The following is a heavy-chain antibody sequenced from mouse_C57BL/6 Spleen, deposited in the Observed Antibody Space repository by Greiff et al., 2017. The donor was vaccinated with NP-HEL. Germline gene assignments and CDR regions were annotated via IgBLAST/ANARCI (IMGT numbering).Heavy chain of an antibody. Sequence: EVHLVESGGGLVKPGVSLKLSCAASGFTFSSYAMSWVRQTPEKRLEWVATISDGGSYTYYPDNVKGRFTISRDNAKNNLYLQMSHLKSEDTAMYYCARGGFAYWGQGTLVTVSA. V-gene: IGHV5-4*01. CDR1: GFTFSSYA. CDR3: ARGGFAY. J-gene: IGHJ3*01. CDR2: ISDGGSYT.